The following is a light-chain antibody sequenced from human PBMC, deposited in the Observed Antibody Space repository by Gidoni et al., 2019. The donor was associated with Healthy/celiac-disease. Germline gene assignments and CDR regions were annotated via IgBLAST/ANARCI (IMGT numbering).Light chain of an antibody. CDR3: QQRSNWAYT. V-gene: IGKV3-11*01. J-gene: IGKJ2*01. CDR1: QSVSSY. CDR2: DAS. Sequence: IVFTQSPATLSLSPGERATLSCRASQSVSSYLAWYQQKPGQAPRLLIYDASNRATGIPARFSGSGSGTDFTLTISSLEPEDFAVYYCQQRSNWAYTFGQGTKLEIK.